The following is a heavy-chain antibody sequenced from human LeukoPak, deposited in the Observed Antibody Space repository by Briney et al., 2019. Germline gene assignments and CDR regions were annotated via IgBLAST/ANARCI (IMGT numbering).Heavy chain of an antibody. CDR3: ARDLGSDGVADWFDS. D-gene: IGHD6-19*01. V-gene: IGHV1-18*04. J-gene: IGHJ5*01. Sequence: ASLRVSRMASGYTFTSYGICAVRATPGRGREWVVWIGAYNGNTNYAQKLQGRVTMTTDTSTSTAYMELRSLRSDDTAVYYCARDLGSDGVADWFDSWGQGTLVTVSS. CDR2: IGAYNGNT. CDR1: GYTFTSYG.